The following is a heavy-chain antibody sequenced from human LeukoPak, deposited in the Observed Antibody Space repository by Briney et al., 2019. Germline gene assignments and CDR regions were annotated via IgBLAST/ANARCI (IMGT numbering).Heavy chain of an antibody. D-gene: IGHD2-15*01. CDR1: GFTVSSNY. J-gene: IGHJ5*02. V-gene: IGHV3-66*01. Sequence: GGSLRLSCAASGFTVSSNYMSWVRQAPGKGLEWVSVIYSGGSTYYADSVKGRFTISRDNSKDTLYLQINSLRAEDTAVYYCVRVSGGNTFDNWGQGTLVTVSS. CDR2: IYSGGST. CDR3: VRVSGGNTFDN.